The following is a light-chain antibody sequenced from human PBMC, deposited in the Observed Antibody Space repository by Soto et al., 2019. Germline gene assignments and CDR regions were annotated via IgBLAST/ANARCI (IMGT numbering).Light chain of an antibody. Sequence: DIPMTQSPSSLSAFAGDRVTITCRAGQSIGTSLNWYQQKVGKAPKLLIYITSNLQSGVPSRFSGSGSGTHFTLTINSLQPEDLATYYCQQSYSPPWTFGQGTKV. CDR1: QSIGTS. CDR2: ITS. CDR3: QQSYSPPWT. V-gene: IGKV1-39*01. J-gene: IGKJ1*01.